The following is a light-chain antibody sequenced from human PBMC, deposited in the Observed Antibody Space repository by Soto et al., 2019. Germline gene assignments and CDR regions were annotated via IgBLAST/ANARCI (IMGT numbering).Light chain of an antibody. V-gene: IGLV2-14*01. J-gene: IGLJ2*01. Sequence: QSVLTQPASVSGSPGQSSTISCTGTSSDVGAYNYVSWYQLRPGKAPKLMIYDVTSRPSGASNRFSGSKSGNTASLTISGLQAGDEADYYCSSYSSSSTVVVFGGGTKLTVL. CDR3: SSYSSSSTVVV. CDR1: SSDVGAYNY. CDR2: DVT.